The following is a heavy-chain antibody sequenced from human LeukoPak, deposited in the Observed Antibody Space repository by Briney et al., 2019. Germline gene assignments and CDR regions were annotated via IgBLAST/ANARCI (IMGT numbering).Heavy chain of an antibody. V-gene: IGHV3-23*01. Sequence: PGGSLRLSCAASGFTFSSYAMSWVRQAPGKGLEWVSAISGSGGSTYYADSVKGRFTISRDNSKNTLYLQMNSLRAEDTAVYYCAKYAAVGYDFWSGYDYWGQGTLVTVSP. J-gene: IGHJ4*02. CDR1: GFTFSSYA. CDR3: AKYAAVGYDFWSGYDY. D-gene: IGHD3-3*01. CDR2: ISGSGGST.